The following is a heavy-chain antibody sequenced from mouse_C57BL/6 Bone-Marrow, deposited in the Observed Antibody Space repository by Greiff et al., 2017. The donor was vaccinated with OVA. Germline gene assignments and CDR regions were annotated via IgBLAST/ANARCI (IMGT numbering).Heavy chain of an antibody. V-gene: IGHV1-69*01. CDR3: ARDSNSYAMDY. CDR1: GYTFTSYW. CDR2: IDPSDSYT. D-gene: IGHD2-5*01. Sequence: VQLQQPGAELVMPGASVKLSCKASGYTFTSYWMHWVKQRPGQGLEWIGEIDPSDSYTNYNQKFKGKSTLTVDKSSSTAYMQLSSLTSEDAAVYYCARDSNSYAMDYWGQGTSVTVSS. J-gene: IGHJ4*01.